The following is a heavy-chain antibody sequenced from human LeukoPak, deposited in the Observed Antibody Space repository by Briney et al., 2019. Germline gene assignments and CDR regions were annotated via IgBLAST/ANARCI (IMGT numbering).Heavy chain of an antibody. CDR1: GYTFTSYG. CDR2: ISAYNGNT. CDR3: ARDLSNYYDSSGYADY. V-gene: IGHV1-18*01. D-gene: IGHD3-22*01. J-gene: IGHJ4*02. Sequence: GASVKVSCKASGYTFTSYGISWVRQAPGQGLGWMGWISAYNGNTNYAQKLQGRVTMTTDTSTSTAYMELRSLRSDDTAVYYCARDLSNYYDSSGYADYWGQGTLVTVSS.